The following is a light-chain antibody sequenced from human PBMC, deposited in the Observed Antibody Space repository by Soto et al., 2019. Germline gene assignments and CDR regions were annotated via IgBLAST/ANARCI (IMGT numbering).Light chain of an antibody. CDR2: DAS. CDR1: QSVGNNY. Sequence: EIVLTQSPGTLSLSPGERGTLSCRASQSVGNNYLAWYQQKPGQAPRFLIYDASSRATGIPDRFSGSGSGTDFTLTISRLEPEDFAVYYCEQYGSTPLTFGGGTKVEIK. V-gene: IGKV3-20*01. J-gene: IGKJ4*01. CDR3: EQYGSTPLT.